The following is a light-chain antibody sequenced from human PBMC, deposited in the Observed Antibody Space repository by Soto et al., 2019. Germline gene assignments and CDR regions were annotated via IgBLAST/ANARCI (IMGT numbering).Light chain of an antibody. Sequence: EIVLTQSPGTLSLSPGERATLSCRASQRTSSRYLVWYQQKPGQAPRLLIYSASSRATGIPDRFSGSGSGTDFTLTISRLEPEDFAVYYCQQYGDSPFTFGQGTKLEIK. V-gene: IGKV3-20*01. CDR1: QRTSSRY. J-gene: IGKJ2*01. CDR2: SAS. CDR3: QQYGDSPFT.